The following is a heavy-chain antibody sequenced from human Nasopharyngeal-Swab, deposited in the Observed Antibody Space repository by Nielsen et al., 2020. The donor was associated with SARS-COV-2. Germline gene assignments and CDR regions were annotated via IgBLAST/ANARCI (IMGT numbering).Heavy chain of an antibody. CDR3: ARAGRYYYDSCGYYYDYYYYMDV. V-gene: IGHV1-2*06. D-gene: IGHD3-22*01. Sequence: ASVKVSCKASGYTFTGYYMHWVRQAPGQGLEWMGRINPNSGGTNYAQKFQGRVTMTRDTSISTAYMELSRLRSDDTAVYYCARAGRYYYDSCGYYYDYYYYMDVWGKGTTVTVSS. CDR1: GYTFTGYY. CDR2: INPNSGGT. J-gene: IGHJ6*03.